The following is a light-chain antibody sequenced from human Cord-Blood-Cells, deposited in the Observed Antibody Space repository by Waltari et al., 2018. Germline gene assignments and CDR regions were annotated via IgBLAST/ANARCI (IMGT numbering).Light chain of an antibody. CDR3: CSYAGSSTYVV. V-gene: IGLV2-23*01. CDR1: RRDVGRYNL. J-gene: IGLJ2*01. Sequence: QSALTQPASVSGSPGQSITISCTGTRRDVGRYNLVSWYQQHPGKAPKLMIYEGSKRPSWVSNRFSGSKSGNTASLTISGLQAEDEADYYCCSYAGSSTYVVFGGGTKLTVL. CDR2: EGS.